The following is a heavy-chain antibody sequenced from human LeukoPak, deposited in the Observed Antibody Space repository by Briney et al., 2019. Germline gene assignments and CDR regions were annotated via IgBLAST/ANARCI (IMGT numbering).Heavy chain of an antibody. J-gene: IGHJ4*02. D-gene: IGHD1-1*01. V-gene: IGHV3-48*01. CDR1: GFTFNTYS. Sequence: PGGSLRLSCAASGFTFNTYSMNWVRQAPGKGLEWLSYISRSSATIYYADSAKGRFTISRDNVKNSLYLQMNSLRGEDTAVYYCASGVGTTGTGYWGQGTRVTVSS. CDR2: ISRSSATI. CDR3: ASGVGTTGTGY.